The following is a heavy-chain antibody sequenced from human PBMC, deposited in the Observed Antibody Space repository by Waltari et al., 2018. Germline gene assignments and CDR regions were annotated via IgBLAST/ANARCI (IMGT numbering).Heavy chain of an antibody. CDR2: IYYSGST. V-gene: IGHV4-30-4*08. Sequence: QVQLQESGPGLVKPSQTLSLTCPVSGGSISSGDYYWSRIRQPPGKGLEWIGYIYYSGSTYYNPSLKSRVTISVDTSKNQFSLKLSSVTAADTAVYYCARDWGGVVVPKEAFDIWGQGTMVTVSS. J-gene: IGHJ3*02. D-gene: IGHD3-22*01. CDR1: GGSISSGDYY. CDR3: ARDWGGVVVPKEAFDI.